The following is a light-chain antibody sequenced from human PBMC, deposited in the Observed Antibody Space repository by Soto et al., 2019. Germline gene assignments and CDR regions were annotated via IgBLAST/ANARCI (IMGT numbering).Light chain of an antibody. V-gene: IGKV3-20*01. CDR1: QSISSSY. CDR3: QQYGSSSWT. CDR2: GAS. J-gene: IGKJ1*01. Sequence: EIVLTQSPGTLSWSPGKRATLSCRASQSISSSYLAWYQQRPGQAPRLLIYGASSRATGIPDRFSGSGSGTESTLTISRLPPEDFALYYCQQYGSSSWTFGQGTNMDIK.